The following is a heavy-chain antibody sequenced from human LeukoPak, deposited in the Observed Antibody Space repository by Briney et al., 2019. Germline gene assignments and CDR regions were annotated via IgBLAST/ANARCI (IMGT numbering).Heavy chain of an antibody. J-gene: IGHJ6*03. V-gene: IGHV1-18*01. CDR1: GYTFTSYG. D-gene: IGHD1-26*01. CDR2: ISAYNGNT. Sequence: GASVKVSCKASGYTFTSYGISWVRQAPGQGLEWMGWISAYNGNTNYAQKFQGRVTMTRDTSISTAYMELSRLRSDDTAVYYCARDRRQWELVYYYYYMDVWGKGTTVTVSS. CDR3: ARDRRQWELVYYYYYMDV.